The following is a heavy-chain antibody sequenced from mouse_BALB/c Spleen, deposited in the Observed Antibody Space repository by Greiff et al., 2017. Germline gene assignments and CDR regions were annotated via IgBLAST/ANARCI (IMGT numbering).Heavy chain of an antibody. D-gene: IGHD1-1*01. V-gene: IGHV5-12-2*01. Sequence: EVKVEESGGGLVQPGGSLKLSCAASGFTFSSYTMSWVRQTPEKRLEWVAYISNGGGSTYYPDTVKGRFTISRDNAKNTLYLQMSSLKSEDTAMYYCATVYYGSSPLYAMDYWGQGTSVTVSS. CDR3: ATVYYGSSPLYAMDY. CDR1: GFTFSSYT. J-gene: IGHJ4*01. CDR2: ISNGGGST.